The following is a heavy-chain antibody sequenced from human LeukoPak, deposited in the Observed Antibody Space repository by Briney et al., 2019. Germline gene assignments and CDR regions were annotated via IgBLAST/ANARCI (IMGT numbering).Heavy chain of an antibody. D-gene: IGHD3-10*01. V-gene: IGHV1-69*06. CDR2: IMPMFGKA. CDR3: ARALYYGSGYYYMDV. J-gene: IGHJ6*03. CDR1: GGTFSSYD. Sequence: SVKVSCKASGGTFSSYDISWVRQAPGQGLEWMGGIMPMFGKANYAQKFQGRVTTTADKATSTAYMELSSLRSEDTAVYYCARALYYGSGYYYMDVWGKGTTVTISS.